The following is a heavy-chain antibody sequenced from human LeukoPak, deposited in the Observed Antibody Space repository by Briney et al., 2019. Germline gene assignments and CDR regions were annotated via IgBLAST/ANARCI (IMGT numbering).Heavy chain of an antibody. J-gene: IGHJ4*02. Sequence: GGSLRLSCAASGFTFSNAWMSWVRQAPGKGLEWVGRIKSKTDGGTTDYAAPVKGRFTISRDDSKNKLYLQMNSLKTEDTAVYYCTTHIAAAGRGDYWGQGTLVTVSS. CDR1: GFTFSNAW. V-gene: IGHV3-15*01. CDR2: IKSKTDGGTT. D-gene: IGHD6-13*01. CDR3: TTHIAAAGRGDY.